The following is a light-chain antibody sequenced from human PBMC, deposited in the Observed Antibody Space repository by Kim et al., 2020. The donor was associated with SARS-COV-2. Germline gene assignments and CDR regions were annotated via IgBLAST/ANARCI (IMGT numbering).Light chain of an antibody. J-gene: IGKJ2*01. V-gene: IGKV1-8*01. CDR1: QGISSY. Sequence: SASTGDGVTITCRASQGISSYLAWYKQKPGKAPKLLVYAASTLQSGVPSRFSGSGSGTDFTLTISCLQSEDFATYYCQQYYSYPHTFGQGTKLEI. CDR2: AAS. CDR3: QQYYSYPHT.